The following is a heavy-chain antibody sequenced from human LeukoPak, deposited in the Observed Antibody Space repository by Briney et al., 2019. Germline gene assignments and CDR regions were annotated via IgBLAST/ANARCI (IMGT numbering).Heavy chain of an antibody. D-gene: IGHD6-25*01. CDR3: ARAPLYSSGWTNYFDY. CDR1: GGTFSSYA. CDR2: IIPILGTA. V-gene: IGHV1-69*10. J-gene: IGHJ4*02. Sequence: SVKVSCKASGGTFSSYAISWVRQAPGQGLEWMGGIIPILGTANYAQKFQGRVTITADKSTSTAYMELSSLRSEDTAVYYCARAPLYSSGWTNYFDYWGQGTLVTVSS.